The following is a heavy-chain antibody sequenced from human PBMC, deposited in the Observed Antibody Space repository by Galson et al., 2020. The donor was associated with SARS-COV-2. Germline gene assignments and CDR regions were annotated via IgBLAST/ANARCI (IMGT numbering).Heavy chain of an antibody. CDR2: ISAYNGNT. CDR3: ARAYDSGTRGDDAFDI. D-gene: IGHD3-16*01. V-gene: IGHV1-18*01. CDR1: GYTFTSYG. Sequence: ASVKVSCKASGYTFTSYGISWVRQAPGQGLEWMGWISAYNGNTNYAQKLQGRVTMTTDTSTSTAYMELRSLRSDDTAVYYCARAYDSGTRGDDAFDIWGQGTMVTVSS. J-gene: IGHJ3*02.